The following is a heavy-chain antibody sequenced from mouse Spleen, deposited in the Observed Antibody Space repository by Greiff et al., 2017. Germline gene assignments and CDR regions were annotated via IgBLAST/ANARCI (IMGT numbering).Heavy chain of an antibody. Sequence: EVKVVESGGGLVKPGGSLKLSCAASGFTFSDYGMAWVRQAPGKGPEWVAFISNLAYSIYYADTVTGRFTISRENAKNTLYLEMSSLRSEDTAMYYCARQGYYGLFAYWGQGTLVTVSA. V-gene: IGHV5-15*01. CDR2: ISNLAYSI. J-gene: IGHJ3*01. CDR1: GFTFSDYG. CDR3: ARQGYYGLFAY. D-gene: IGHD1-2*01.